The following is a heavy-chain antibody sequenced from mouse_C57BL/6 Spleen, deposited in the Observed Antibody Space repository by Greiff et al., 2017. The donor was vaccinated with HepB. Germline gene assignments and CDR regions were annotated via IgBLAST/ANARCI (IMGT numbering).Heavy chain of an antibody. CDR3: ARAGTGTKAWRY. D-gene: IGHD4-1*01. CDR2: ISDGGSYT. V-gene: IGHV5-4*03. Sequence: EVMLVESGGGLVKPGGSLKLSCAASGFTFSSYAMSWVRQTPEKRLEWVATISDGGSYTYYPDNVKGRFTISRDNAKNNLYLQMSHLKSEDTAMYYCARAGTGTKAWRYWGQGTLVTVSA. CDR1: GFTFSSYA. J-gene: IGHJ3*01.